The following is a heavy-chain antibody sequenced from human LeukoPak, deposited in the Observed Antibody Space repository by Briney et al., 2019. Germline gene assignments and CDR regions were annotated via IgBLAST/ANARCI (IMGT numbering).Heavy chain of an antibody. Sequence: SVKVSCKASGGTFSSYAISWVRQAPGQGLEWMGGIIPIFGTTNYAQKFQDRVTITADKSTSTAYMELSSLRSEDTAVYYCARVVGLTGYSSSWYSGYFYYMDVWGKGTTVTVSS. CDR2: IIPIFGTT. CDR1: GGTFSSYA. D-gene: IGHD6-13*01. V-gene: IGHV1-69*06. CDR3: ARVVGLTGYSSSWYSGYFYYMDV. J-gene: IGHJ6*03.